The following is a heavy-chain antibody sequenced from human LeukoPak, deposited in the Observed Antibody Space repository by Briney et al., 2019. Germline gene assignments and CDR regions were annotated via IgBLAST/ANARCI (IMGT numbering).Heavy chain of an antibody. Sequence: PGGSLRLSCAASGFTLSDYYMTWIRQAPGKGLEWVSYVSNGGSSSILYAASVKGRFTVFRDYAKNSLYLQMNSLRADDTGVYYCARDKSNKGHDCWGQGTLVTVSS. CDR1: GFTLSDYY. CDR3: ARDKSNKGHDC. V-gene: IGHV3-11*01. CDR2: VSNGGSSSI. J-gene: IGHJ4*02.